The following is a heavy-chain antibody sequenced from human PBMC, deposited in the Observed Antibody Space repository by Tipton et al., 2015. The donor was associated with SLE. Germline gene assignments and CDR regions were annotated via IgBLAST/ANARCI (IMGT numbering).Heavy chain of an antibody. Sequence: TLSLTCAVYGGSFSGYYWSWIRQPPGKGLEWIGEINHSGSTNYNPSLKSRVTISVDTSKNQFSLKLSSVTAADTAVYYCARRGRAPRDAFDIWGQGTMVTVSS. CDR1: GGSFSGYY. J-gene: IGHJ3*02. V-gene: IGHV4-34*01. D-gene: IGHD3-10*01. CDR2: INHSGST. CDR3: ARRGRAPRDAFDI.